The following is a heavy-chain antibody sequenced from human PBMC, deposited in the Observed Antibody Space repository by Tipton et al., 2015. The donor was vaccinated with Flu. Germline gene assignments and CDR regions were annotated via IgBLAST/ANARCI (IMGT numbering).Heavy chain of an antibody. CDR2: ISGNSVYT. V-gene: IGHV1-18*01. CDR1: AYTFSNYG. J-gene: IGHJ4*02. CDR3: ARVVDPPNHSIGYYYFDF. Sequence: QLVQSGAELKKPGASVKVSCKASAYTFSNYGVSWVRQAPGQGLEWMGWISGNSVYTNHTQKFQGRITMTTDTSTRTAYMELRSLGSDDTAVYFCARVVDPPNHSIGYYYFDFWGQGTLVTVSS. D-gene: IGHD1-14*01.